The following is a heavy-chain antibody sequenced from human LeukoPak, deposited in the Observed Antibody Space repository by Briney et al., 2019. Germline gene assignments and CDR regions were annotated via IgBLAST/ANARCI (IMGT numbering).Heavy chain of an antibody. D-gene: IGHD2-2*01. V-gene: IGHV3-7*01. CDR3: ARSIVVVPAAMGY. J-gene: IGHJ4*02. CDR1: GFTFSSYS. Sequence: GGSLRLSCAASGFTFSSYSMNWVRQAPGKGLEWVANIKQDGSEKYYVDSVKGRFTISRDNAKNSLYLQMNSLRAEDTAVYYCARSIVVVPAAMGYWGQGTLVTVSS. CDR2: IKQDGSEK.